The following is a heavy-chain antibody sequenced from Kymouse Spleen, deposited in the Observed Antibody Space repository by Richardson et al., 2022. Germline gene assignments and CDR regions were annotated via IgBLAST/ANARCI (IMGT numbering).Heavy chain of an antibody. V-gene: IGHV3-33*01. CDR1: GFTFSSYG. Sequence: QVQLVESGGGVVQPGRSLRLSCAASGFTFSSYGMHWVRQAPGKGLEWVAVIWYDGSNKYYADSVKGRFTISRDNSKNTLYLQMNSLRAEDTAVYYCAREGQLYGSGSYYPFDYWGQGTLVTVSS. CDR2: IWYDGSNK. D-gene: IGHD3-10*01. J-gene: IGHJ4*02. CDR3: AREGQLYGSGSYYPFDY.